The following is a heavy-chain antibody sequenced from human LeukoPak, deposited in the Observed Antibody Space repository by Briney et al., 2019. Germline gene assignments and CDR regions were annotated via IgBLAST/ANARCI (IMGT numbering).Heavy chain of an antibody. D-gene: IGHD3-22*01. CDR1: GGSISSGGYY. J-gene: IGHJ4*02. CDR3: ARGAGYYDSSGPIDY. V-gene: IGHV4-31*03. CDR2: IYYSGST. Sequence: SQTLSLTCTVSGGSISSGGYYWSWIRQHPGKGLEWIGYIYYSGSTYYNPSLKSRVTISVDTSKNQFSLKLSSVTAADTAVYYCARGAGYYDSSGPIDYWGQGTLVTVSS.